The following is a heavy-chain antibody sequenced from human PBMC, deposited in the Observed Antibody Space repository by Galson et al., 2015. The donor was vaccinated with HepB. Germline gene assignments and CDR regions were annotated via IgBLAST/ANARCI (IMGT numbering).Heavy chain of an antibody. J-gene: IGHJ4*02. V-gene: IGHV4-39*01. CDR1: GGSISSSSYY. CDR3: ARLRGLKWLVRSEGFDY. CDR2: IYYSGST. D-gene: IGHD6-19*01. Sequence: ETLSLTCTVSGGSISSSSYYWGWIRQPPGKGLEWIGSIYYSGSTYYNPSLKSRVTISVDTSKNQFSLKLSSVTAADTAVYYCARLRGLKWLVRSEGFDYWGQGTLVTVSS.